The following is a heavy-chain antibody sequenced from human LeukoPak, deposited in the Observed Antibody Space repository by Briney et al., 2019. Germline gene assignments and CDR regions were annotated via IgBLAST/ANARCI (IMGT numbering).Heavy chain of an antibody. CDR3: AGGRSWYCTDY. Sequence: SETLSLTCTVFGGSISSYYWSLIRQPPGKGLEWIGYIYYSGSTNYNPSLKSRVTISVDTSKNQFSLKLSSVTAADTAVYYCAGGRSWYCTDYWGQGTLVTVSS. CDR1: GGSISSYY. CDR2: IYYSGST. J-gene: IGHJ4*02. V-gene: IGHV4-59*01. D-gene: IGHD6-13*01.